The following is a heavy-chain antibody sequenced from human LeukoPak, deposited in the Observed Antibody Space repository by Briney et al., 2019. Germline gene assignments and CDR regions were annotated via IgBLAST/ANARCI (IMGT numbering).Heavy chain of an antibody. V-gene: IGHV4-34*01. CDR3: ARVRIIVGVYPRKSRDWFDP. CDR2: INHSGST. Sequence: PSETLSLTCAVYGGSFSGYYWSWIRQPPGKGLEWIGEINHSGSTNYNPSLKSRVTISVGTSKNQFSLKLSSVTAADTAVYYCARVRIIVGVYPRKSRDWFDPWGQGTLVTVSS. J-gene: IGHJ5*02. CDR1: GGSFSGYY. D-gene: IGHD3-16*01.